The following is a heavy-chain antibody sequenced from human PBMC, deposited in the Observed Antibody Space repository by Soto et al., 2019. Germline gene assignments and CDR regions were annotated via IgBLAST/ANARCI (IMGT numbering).Heavy chain of an antibody. V-gene: IGHV3-30*18. D-gene: IGHD2-15*01. CDR1: GFTFSNFG. CDR3: AKDLDVVMVLSATRGLAV. J-gene: IGHJ6*02. Sequence: PGGSLRLSCVASGFTFSNFGMHWVRQAPGKGLEWVAGISYDGRSESYVDSVRGRFTLSRDNSKNTLSLQIISLRPEDTGVYYCAKDLDVVMVLSATRGLAVWGQGTMSTVPS. CDR2: ISYDGRSE.